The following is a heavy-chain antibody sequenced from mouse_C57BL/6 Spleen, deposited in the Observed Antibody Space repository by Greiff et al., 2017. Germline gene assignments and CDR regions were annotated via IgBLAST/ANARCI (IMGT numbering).Heavy chain of an antibody. CDR3: ARSRANWDVRYAMDY. Sequence: QVQLQQSGAELMKPGASVKLSCKATGYTFTGYWIEWVKQRPGHGLEWIGELLPGSGSTNYNEKFKGKATFTADTSSNTSYMQLSSLTTEDSAIYYCARSRANWDVRYAMDYWGQGTSVTVSS. CDR1: GYTFTGYW. D-gene: IGHD4-1*01. CDR2: LLPGSGST. J-gene: IGHJ4*01. V-gene: IGHV1-9*01.